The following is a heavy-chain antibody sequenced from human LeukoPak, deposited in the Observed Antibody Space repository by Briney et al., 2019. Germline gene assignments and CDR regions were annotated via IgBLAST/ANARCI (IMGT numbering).Heavy chain of an antibody. CDR2: ISSSSSYI. Sequence: GGSLTLSCAASGFPFSSYSMNWVRQAPGKGLEWVSSISSSSSYIYYADSVKGRFTISRDNAKNSLYLQMNSLRAEDTAVYYCARSSILEWLPYYYYYMDVWGKGTTVTVSS. CDR3: ARSSILEWLPYYYYYMDV. CDR1: GFPFSSYS. V-gene: IGHV3-21*01. D-gene: IGHD3-3*01. J-gene: IGHJ6*03.